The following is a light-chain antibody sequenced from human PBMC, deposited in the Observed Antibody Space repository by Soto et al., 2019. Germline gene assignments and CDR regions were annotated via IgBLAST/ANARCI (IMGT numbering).Light chain of an antibody. CDR2: GAS. Sequence: EIVMTQSPATLSVSPGERATLSCRASQSVNSNLAWYQQKPGLAPRLLIYGASTRATGVPARFSGSGSGTEFTLTVSTLQSEDFAVYFCQQYNKWPTFGQGTKVEIQ. CDR1: QSVNSN. CDR3: QQYNKWPT. J-gene: IGKJ1*01. V-gene: IGKV3-15*01.